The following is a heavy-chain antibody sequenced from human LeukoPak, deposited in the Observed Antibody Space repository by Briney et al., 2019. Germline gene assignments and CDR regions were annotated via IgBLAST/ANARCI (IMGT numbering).Heavy chain of an antibody. J-gene: IGHJ4*02. CDR2: VSSGFHA. CDR3: VREARGYHYTYFDY. CDR1: GFTLGSHD. D-gene: IGHD5-18*01. Sequence: GGSLRLSCTASGFTLGSHDMHWVRQIPGQGLEWVATVSSGFHAFFADSVQGRFTVSREDARNSLYLQMNSLRAGDTAVYYCVREARGYHYTYFDYWGQGTLVTVSS. V-gene: IGHV3-13*01.